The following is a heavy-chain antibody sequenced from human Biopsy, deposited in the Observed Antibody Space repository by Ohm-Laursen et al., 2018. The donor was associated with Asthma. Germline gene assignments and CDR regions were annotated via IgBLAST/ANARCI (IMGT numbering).Heavy chain of an antibody. CDR2: ISVYNGNT. CDR3: ARAVDYSHYYGIDV. D-gene: IGHD3-10*01. V-gene: IGHV1-18*01. Sequence: ASVKVSCKTSGYTFNSAGITWVRQAPGQGLEWIGWISVYNGNTKDAQKLQDRVTMITDTSTSTAYMELRSLRSDDTAVYFCARAVDYSHYYGIDVWGQGTTVTVS. J-gene: IGHJ6*02. CDR1: GYTFNSAG.